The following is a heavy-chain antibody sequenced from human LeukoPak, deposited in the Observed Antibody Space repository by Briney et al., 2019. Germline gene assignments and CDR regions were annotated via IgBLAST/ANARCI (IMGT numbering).Heavy chain of an antibody. CDR3: ARDRKKMNDWGYYYGMDV. CDR2: INPNSGGT. D-gene: IGHD1-1*01. CDR1: GYTFTCYY. J-gene: IGHJ6*02. Sequence: GASVKVSCKASGYTFTCYYMHWVRQAPGQGLEWMGWINPNSGGTNYAQKFQGWVTMTRDTSISTAYMELSRLRSDDTAVYYCARDRKKMNDWGYYYGMDVWGQGTTVTVSS. V-gene: IGHV1-2*04.